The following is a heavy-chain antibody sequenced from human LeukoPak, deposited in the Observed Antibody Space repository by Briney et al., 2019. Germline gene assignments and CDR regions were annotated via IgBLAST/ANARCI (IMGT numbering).Heavy chain of an antibody. J-gene: IGHJ4*02. CDR1: GFTFSSYA. CDR3: AKASWVSSADAVL. Sequence: GGSLRLSCAASGFTFSSYAMSWVRQAPARGLEWVSSLRGGGETFYADSVKGRFTLSRDESRNTVYLQMNNLRVEDTAVYFCAKASWVSSADAVLWGQGTLVSVSS. V-gene: IGHV3-23*01. CDR2: LRGGGET. D-gene: IGHD3-16*01.